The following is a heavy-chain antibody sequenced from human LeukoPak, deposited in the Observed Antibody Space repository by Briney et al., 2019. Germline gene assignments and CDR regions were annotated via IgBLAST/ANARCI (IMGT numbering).Heavy chain of an antibody. D-gene: IGHD5-18*01. CDR3: ARDAAAMVIRDYFDY. CDR2: IKHDGSEE. V-gene: IGHV3-7*01. J-gene: IGHJ4*02. CDR1: GFTFSSYW. Sequence: GGSLRLSCAASGFTFSSYWTTWVRQAPGKGLEWVATIKHDGSEESYVDSVKGRFTISRDNSKNTLYLQMNSLRAEDTAVYYCARDAAAMVIRDYFDYWGQGTLVTVSS.